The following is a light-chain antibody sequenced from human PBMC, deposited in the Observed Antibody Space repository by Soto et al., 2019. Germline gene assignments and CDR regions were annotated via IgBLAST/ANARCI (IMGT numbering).Light chain of an antibody. CDR1: SSDIGGYDY. Sequence: QSALTQPASVSGSPGQSITISCTGTSSDIGGYDYVSWYQHHPAKAPKFIIYGVTNRPSGVSHRFSGSKSANTASLTISGLQAEDEADYYCTSYTSSSTHVFGTGTKLTVL. CDR2: GVT. V-gene: IGLV2-14*01. J-gene: IGLJ1*01. CDR3: TSYTSSSTHV.